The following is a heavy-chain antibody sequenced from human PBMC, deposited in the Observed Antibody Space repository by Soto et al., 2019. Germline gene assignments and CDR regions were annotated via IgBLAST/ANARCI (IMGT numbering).Heavy chain of an antibody. Sequence: PGESLKISCKGSGYSFTSYWIGWVRQMPGKGLEWMGIIYPGDSDTRYSPSFQGQVTISADKSISTAYLQWSSLKVSDTAMYYCARHRDLAAAGTATLDYWGQGTLVTASS. CDR1: GYSFTSYW. CDR3: ARHRDLAAAGTATLDY. V-gene: IGHV5-51*01. J-gene: IGHJ4*02. CDR2: IYPGDSDT. D-gene: IGHD6-13*01.